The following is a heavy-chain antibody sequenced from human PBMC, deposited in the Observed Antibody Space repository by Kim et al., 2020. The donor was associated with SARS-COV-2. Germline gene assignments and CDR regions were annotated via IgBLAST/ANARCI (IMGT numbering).Heavy chain of an antibody. J-gene: IGHJ3*02. V-gene: IGHV3-23*01. Sequence: GGSLRLSCAASGFTFSSYAMSWVRQAPGKGLEWVSAISGSGGSTYYADSVKGRFTISRDNSKNTLYLQMNSLRAEDTAVYYCATRYYYDSSGYGRPFVVIDAFDIWGQGTMVTVSS. CDR3: ATRYYYDSSGYGRPFVVIDAFDI. D-gene: IGHD3-22*01. CDR2: ISGSGGST. CDR1: GFTFSSYA.